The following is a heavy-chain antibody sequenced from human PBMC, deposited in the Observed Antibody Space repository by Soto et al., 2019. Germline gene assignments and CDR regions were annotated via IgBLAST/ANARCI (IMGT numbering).Heavy chain of an antibody. V-gene: IGHV3-33*01. CDR1: GFTFSSYG. D-gene: IGHD2-2*01. CDR3: ARDRGPYCSSTSCYPLLFDP. CDR2: IWYDGSNK. Sequence: PGGSLRLSCAASGFTFSSYGMHWVRQAPGKGLEWVAVIWYDGSNKYYADSVKGRFTISRDNSKNTLYLQMNSLRAEDTAVYYCARDRGPYCSSTSCYPLLFDPWGQGTLVTVSS. J-gene: IGHJ5*02.